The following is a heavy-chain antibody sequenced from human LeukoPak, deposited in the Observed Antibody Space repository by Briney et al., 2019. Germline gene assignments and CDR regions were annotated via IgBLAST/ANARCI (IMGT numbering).Heavy chain of an antibody. CDR1: GFTFSSYD. Sequence: GRSLRLSCAASGFTFSSYDMHWVRQATGKGLEWVSAIGTAGDTYYPGSVKGRFTISRENAKNSLYLQMNSLRAGDTAVYYCARGDILTGRFDYWGQGTLVTVSS. CDR3: ARGDILTGRFDY. J-gene: IGHJ4*02. CDR2: IGTAGDT. V-gene: IGHV3-13*01. D-gene: IGHD3-9*01.